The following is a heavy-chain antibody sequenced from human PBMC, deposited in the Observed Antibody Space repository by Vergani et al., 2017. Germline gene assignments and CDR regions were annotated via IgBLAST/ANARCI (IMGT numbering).Heavy chain of an antibody. CDR3: GGGYTVHGSGAFDI. V-gene: IGHV4-39*01. CDR2: IYYSGST. CDR1: GGSISSSSYY. J-gene: IGHJ3*02. D-gene: IGHD5-12*01. Sequence: QLQLQESGPGLVKPSETLSLTCTVSGGSISSSSYYWGWIRQPPGKGLDWIGSIYYSGSTYYNPSLKRRVPISVDTSKNQFSLKLSSVTAADTAVYYCGGGYTVHGSGAFDIWGQGTMVTVSS.